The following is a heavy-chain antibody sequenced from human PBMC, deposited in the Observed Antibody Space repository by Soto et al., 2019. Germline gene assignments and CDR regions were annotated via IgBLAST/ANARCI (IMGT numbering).Heavy chain of an antibody. CDR2: IYPGDSDT. Sequence: GESLKISCKGSGDSFISYWIGWVRQMPGKGLEWMGIIYPGDSDTRYSPSFQGQVTISADKSISTAYLQWSSLKASDTAMYYCASSCSGGSCTNAFDIWGQGTMVTVSS. CDR3: ASSCSGGSCTNAFDI. CDR1: GDSFISYW. V-gene: IGHV5-51*01. D-gene: IGHD2-15*01. J-gene: IGHJ3*02.